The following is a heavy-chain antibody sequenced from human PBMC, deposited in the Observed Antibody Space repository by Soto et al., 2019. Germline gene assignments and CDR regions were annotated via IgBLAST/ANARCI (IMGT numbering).Heavy chain of an antibody. Sequence: SETLSLTCTVSGGSISSYYWSWIRQPPGKGLEWIGYIYYSGSTNYNPSLKSRVTISVDTSKNQFSLKLSSVTAADTAVYYCARARANYDLIYGSGPVGYYYYYMDVWGKGTTVTVSS. CDR3: ARARANYDLIYGSGPVGYYYYYMDV. J-gene: IGHJ6*03. D-gene: IGHD3-10*01. CDR2: IYYSGST. V-gene: IGHV4-59*01. CDR1: GGSISSYY.